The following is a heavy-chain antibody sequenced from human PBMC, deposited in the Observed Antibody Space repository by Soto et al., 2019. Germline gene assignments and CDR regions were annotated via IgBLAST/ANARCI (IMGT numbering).Heavy chain of an antibody. CDR1: VYSFTSYW. CDR3: AISSRYCSSTSCYGGDYYYYYGMDV. V-gene: IGHV5-51*01. CDR2: IYPGDSDT. D-gene: IGHD2-2*01. Sequence: GESLKISCKVSVYSFTSYWIGWVRQMPGKGLEWMGIIYPGDSDTRYSPSFQGQVTISADKSISTAYLQWSSLKASDTAMYYCAISSRYCSSTSCYGGDYYYYYGMDVWGQGTTVTAP. J-gene: IGHJ6*02.